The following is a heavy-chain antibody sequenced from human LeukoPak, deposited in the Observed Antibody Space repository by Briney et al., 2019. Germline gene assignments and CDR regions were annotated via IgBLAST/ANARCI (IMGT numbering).Heavy chain of an antibody. D-gene: IGHD6-13*01. CDR3: AKDAYVAASGTLGS. CDR1: GFTFNNYD. Sequence: PGRSLRLSCSASGFTFNNYDMHWVRQAPGKGPEWVAVMSYDGNNQYYADSVKGRFTISRDNSKNTLYLQMNSLRTGDTAVYYCAKDAYVAASGTLGSWGLGTLVTVST. CDR2: MSYDGNNQ. V-gene: IGHV3-30*18. J-gene: IGHJ5*02.